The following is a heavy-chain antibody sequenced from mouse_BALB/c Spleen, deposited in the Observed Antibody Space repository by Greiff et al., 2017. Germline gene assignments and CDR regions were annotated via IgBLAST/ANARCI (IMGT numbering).Heavy chain of an antibody. J-gene: IGHJ1*01. V-gene: IGHV3-6*02. D-gene: IGHD1-1*01. CDR1: GYSITSGYY. CDR2: ISYDGSN. Sequence: DVQLQESGPGLVKPSQSLSLTCSVTGYSITSGYYWNWIRQFPGNKLEWMGYISYDGSNNYNPSLKNRISITRDTSKNQFFLKLNSVTTEDTATYYCARGPYYYGSSYSWYFDVWGAGTTVTVSS. CDR3: ARGPYYYGSSYSWYFDV.